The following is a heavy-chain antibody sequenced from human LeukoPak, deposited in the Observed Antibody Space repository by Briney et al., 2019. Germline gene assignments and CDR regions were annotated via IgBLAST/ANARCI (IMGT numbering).Heavy chain of an antibody. V-gene: IGHV4-39*07. J-gene: IGHJ4*02. CDR3: ARDAREYSSHFDY. D-gene: IGHD2-21*01. CDR2: IYYSGST. Sequence: SETLSLTCTVSGGSISSSSYYWGWIRQPPGKGLEWIGSIYYSGSTYYNPSLKSRVTISVDTSKNQFSLKLSSVTAADTAVYYCARDAREYSSHFDYWGQGTLVTVSS. CDR1: GGSISSSSYY.